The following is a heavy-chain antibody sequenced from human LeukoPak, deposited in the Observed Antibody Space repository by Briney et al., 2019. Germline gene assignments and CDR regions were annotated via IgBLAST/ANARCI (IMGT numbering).Heavy chain of an antibody. CDR2: IYYSGST. V-gene: IGHV4-39*01. CDR3: ARHSPRQDAFDI. J-gene: IGHJ3*02. CDR1: GGSISSSSYY. Sequence: SETLSLTCTVSGGSISSSSYYWGWIRQPPGKGLEWIGSIYYSGSTYYNPSLKSRVTISVDTSKNQFSLKLSSVTAADTAVYYCARHSPRQDAFDIWGQGTMVTVSS.